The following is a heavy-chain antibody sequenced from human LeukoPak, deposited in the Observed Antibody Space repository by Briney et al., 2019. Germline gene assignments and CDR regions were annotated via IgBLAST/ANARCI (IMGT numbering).Heavy chain of an antibody. CDR2: ISSDGSNA. V-gene: IGHV3-30*18. CDR3: AKGSPQFDF. J-gene: IGHJ4*02. Sequence: PGRSLRLSCAASGFTFSSYGMHRVRQAPGKGLEWVAVISSDGSNADYADSVKGRFTISRGNSKSTLYLQMNSLRAEDTAVYYCAKGSPQFDFWGQGTLVTVSS. D-gene: IGHD1-26*01. CDR1: GFTFSSYG.